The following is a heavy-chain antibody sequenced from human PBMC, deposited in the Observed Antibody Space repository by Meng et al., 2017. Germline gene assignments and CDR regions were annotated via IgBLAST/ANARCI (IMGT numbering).Heavy chain of an antibody. CDR3: VKEPTVATCYYYYVMDV. D-gene: IGHD4-17*01. CDR1: GFTFSSYA. Sequence: GESLKISCAASGFTFSSYAMSWVRQAPGKGLEWVSSISGSGGNTYYADSVKGRFTISRDNSKNTLYLQMNSLRAEDTAVYYCVKEPTVATCYYYYVMDVWGQGTTVTVSS. CDR2: ISGSGGNT. J-gene: IGHJ6*02. V-gene: IGHV3-23*01.